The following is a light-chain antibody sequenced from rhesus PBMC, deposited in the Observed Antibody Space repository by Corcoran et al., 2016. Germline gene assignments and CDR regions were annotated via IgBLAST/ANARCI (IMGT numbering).Light chain of an antibody. CDR1: SSDIGGFKR. Sequence: QAAPTQSPSVSGSPGQSVTISCTGPSSDIGGFKRVSWYQHHPGKAPKLMISDVSKRPSGISDRFSGSTSANMASLTISGLQAEDEADYYCSSYGSSYIYMFGGGTRLTVL. CDR2: DVS. CDR3: SSYGSSYIYM. J-gene: IGLJ1*01. V-gene: IGLV2-13*03.